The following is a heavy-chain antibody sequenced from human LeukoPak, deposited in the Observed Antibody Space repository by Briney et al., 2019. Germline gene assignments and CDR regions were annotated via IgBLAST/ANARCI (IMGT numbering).Heavy chain of an antibody. CDR3: ARAVPRRLDY. CDR2: INHSGST. D-gene: IGHD3-10*02. CDR1: GGSFSGYY. V-gene: IGHV4-34*01. Sequence: SETLPLTCAVYGGSFSGYYWSWIRQPPGKGLEWIGEINHSGSTNYNPSLKSRVTISVDTSKNQFSLKLSSVTAADTAVYYCARAVPRRLDYWGQGTLVTVSS. J-gene: IGHJ4*02.